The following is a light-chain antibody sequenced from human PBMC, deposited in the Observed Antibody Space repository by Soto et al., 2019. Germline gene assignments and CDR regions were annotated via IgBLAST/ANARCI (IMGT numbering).Light chain of an antibody. CDR2: EVT. CDR1: SGDVGSYRF. J-gene: IGLJ2*01. V-gene: IGLV2-8*01. Sequence: QSALTQPPSASGSPGQSVTISCTGTSGDVGSYRFVSWYQQHPGKAPKLLIYEVTKRPSGVPDRFSASTSGNTASLTVSGLQADDEADYYCSSYAGNNHVIFGGGTKLTVL. CDR3: SSYAGNNHVI.